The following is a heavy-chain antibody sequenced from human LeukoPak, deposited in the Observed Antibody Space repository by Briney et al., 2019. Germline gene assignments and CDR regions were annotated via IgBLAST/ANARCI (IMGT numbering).Heavy chain of an antibody. Sequence: GGSLRLSCTVSGFTVSSNSMSWVRQAPGKGLEWVSGINWNGGSTGYADSVKGRFTISRDNAKNSLYLKMNSLRAEDTAVYYCVQTNYYYYYMDVWGKGTTVTVSS. CDR2: INWNGGST. CDR3: VQTNYYYYYMDV. V-gene: IGHV3-20*04. CDR1: GFTVSSNS. D-gene: IGHD1-7*01. J-gene: IGHJ6*03.